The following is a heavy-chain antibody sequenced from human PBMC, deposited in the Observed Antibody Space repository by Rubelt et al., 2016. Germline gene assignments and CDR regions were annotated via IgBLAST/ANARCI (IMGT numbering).Heavy chain of an antibody. CDR3: ARDEPPVGATGHYYYYGMDV. CDR1: GFTFSSYA. CDR2: ISGSGGST. V-gene: IGHV3-23*01. J-gene: IGHJ6*02. Sequence: VQPGGSLRLSCAASGFTFSSYAMSWVRQAPGKGLEWVSAISGSGGSTYYADSVKGRFTISRDNAKNSLYLQMNSLRDEDTAVYYCARDEPPVGATGHYYYYGMDVWGQGTTVTVSS. D-gene: IGHD1-26*01.